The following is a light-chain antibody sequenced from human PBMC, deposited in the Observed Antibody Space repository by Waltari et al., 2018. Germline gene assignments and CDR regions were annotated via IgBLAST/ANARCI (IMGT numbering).Light chain of an antibody. CDR2: GTS. CDR1: HSVNSAY. CDR3: HQYHNSPQT. J-gene: IGKJ1*01. Sequence: EIELTQSPGTLSLSPGDRATLSCRASHSVNSAYLAWYQQKRGQAPSLLIFGTSTRATGISERFSGSGSGTDFILTSSRLEPEDFAIYYCHQYHNSPQTFGQGTKVEI. V-gene: IGKV3-20*01.